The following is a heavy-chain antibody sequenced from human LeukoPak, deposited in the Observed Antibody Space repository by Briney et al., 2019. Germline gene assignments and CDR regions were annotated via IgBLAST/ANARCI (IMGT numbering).Heavy chain of an antibody. D-gene: IGHD4-17*01. V-gene: IGHV3-11*01. CDR1: GFTFSDYY. J-gene: IGHJ3*02. CDR3: ASPTVSDAFDI. CDR2: ISSSGSTI. Sequence: GGSLRLSCAASGFTFSDYYMSWIRQAPGKGLEWVSYISSSGSTIYYADSVKGRFTISRDNAKNSLYLQMNSLRAEDTAVYYCASPTVSDAFDIWGQGTMVTVSS.